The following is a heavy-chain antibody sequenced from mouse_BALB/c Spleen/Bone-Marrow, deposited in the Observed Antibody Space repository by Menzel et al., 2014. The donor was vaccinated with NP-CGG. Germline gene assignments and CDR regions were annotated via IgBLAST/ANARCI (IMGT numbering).Heavy chain of an antibody. D-gene: IGHD2-3*01. V-gene: IGHV1-69*02. Sequence: VKLMESGAELVKPGAPVKLSCKASGYTFTSYWMNWVKQRPGRGLEWIGRIDPSDSETHYNQKFKDKATLTVDKSSSTDYIQLSSLTSEDSAVYYCARSHGYYPYWYFDVWGAGTTVTVSS. J-gene: IGHJ1*01. CDR3: ARSHGYYPYWYFDV. CDR1: GYTFTSYW. CDR2: IDPSDSET.